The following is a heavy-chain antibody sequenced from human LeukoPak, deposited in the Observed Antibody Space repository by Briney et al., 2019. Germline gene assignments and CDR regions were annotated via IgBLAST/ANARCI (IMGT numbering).Heavy chain of an antibody. Sequence: GGSLRLSCAASGCTFSIYAMSWVRQAPGKGLEWVSVISGSGGSKNYADSVKGRFTISRNNSKNTLYLQMNSLRAEDTAVYYCAGLQMATITADYWGQGTLVTVSS. CDR1: GCTFSIYA. J-gene: IGHJ4*02. V-gene: IGHV3-23*01. CDR3: AGLQMATITADY. CDR2: ISGSGGSK. D-gene: IGHD5-24*01.